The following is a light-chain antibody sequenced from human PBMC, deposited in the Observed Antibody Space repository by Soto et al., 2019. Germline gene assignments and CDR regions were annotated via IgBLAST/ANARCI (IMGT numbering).Light chain of an antibody. J-gene: IGKJ3*01. CDR2: AAS. CDR3: QHYHSPPFT. Sequence: DIQMTQSPSSLCAFVGDSVTFTCRASQGISNYLAWYHQKPGKVPKLLVYAASTLQSGVPSRFTGSGSGTEFTLTIRSLQPEDVGTYYCQHYHSPPFTFGPGTKLEIK. CDR1: QGISNY. V-gene: IGKV1-27*01.